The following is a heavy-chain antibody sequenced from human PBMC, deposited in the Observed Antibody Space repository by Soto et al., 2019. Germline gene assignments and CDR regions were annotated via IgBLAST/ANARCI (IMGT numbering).Heavy chain of an antibody. CDR2: IYWDDDK. CDR1: GFSLSTSGVG. V-gene: IGHV2-5*02. J-gene: IGHJ6*02. D-gene: IGHD2-15*01. CDR3: AYLPCSGGSCYWFSFSGMDV. Sequence: QITLKESGPTLVKPTQTLTLTCTFSGFSLSTSGVGVAWIRQPPGKALEWLALIYWDDDKRYRPSLESRLTIXXXTXXNPVVLTMPNMDSVDTATYYCAYLPCSGGSCYWFSFSGMDVWGQATTVTVSS.